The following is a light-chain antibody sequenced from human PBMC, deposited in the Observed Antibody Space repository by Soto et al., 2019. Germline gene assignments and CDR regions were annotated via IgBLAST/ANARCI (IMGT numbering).Light chain of an antibody. Sequence: QYALTQPTSVSGSPGQSITISCTGNHNDIGTYDYVSWYQQHPGRAPRLLIHGVTTRPSGISGRFSASKSGLTASLTISGLQPEDEADYYCSSFTSNRIYVFGPGTKV. V-gene: IGLV2-14*03. CDR1: HNDIGTYDY. CDR2: GVT. J-gene: IGLJ1*01. CDR3: SSFTSNRIYV.